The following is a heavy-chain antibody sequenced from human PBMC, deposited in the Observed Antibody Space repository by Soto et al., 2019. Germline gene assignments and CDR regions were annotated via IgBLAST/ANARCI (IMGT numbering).Heavy chain of an antibody. J-gene: IGHJ6*02. D-gene: IGHD3-16*01. Sequence: ASVKVSCKASGYSFTRYGIGWARQAPGQGLEWMGWINAYNGNTNYAQNLQGRLTLTTDTSTTTAYMELRSLSSNDTAIYYCAMVDVYVTPSPQDVWGQGTTVTVSS. CDR1: GYSFTRYG. CDR3: AMVDVYVTPSPQDV. CDR2: INAYNGNT. V-gene: IGHV1-18*01.